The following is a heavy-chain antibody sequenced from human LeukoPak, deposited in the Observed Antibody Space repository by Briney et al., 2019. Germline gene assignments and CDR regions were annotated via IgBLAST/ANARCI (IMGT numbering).Heavy chain of an antibody. J-gene: IGHJ6*02. CDR1: GFPFTNNW. Sequence: GGSLRLSCAASGFPFTNNWMTWVRQAPGKGLEWVPTIKQDGRETYYVDSVKGRFTISRDNVRDSVYLQMTIARAEDAAVYYCARARYCANTICHIGGGLDVWGPGTTVTVSS. V-gene: IGHV3-7*04. D-gene: IGHD2-8*01. CDR2: IKQDGRET. CDR3: ARARYCANTICHIGGGLDV.